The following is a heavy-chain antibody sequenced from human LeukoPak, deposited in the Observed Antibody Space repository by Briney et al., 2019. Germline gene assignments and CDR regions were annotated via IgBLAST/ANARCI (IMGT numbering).Heavy chain of an antibody. CDR3: ARATLSGRTYY. CDR2: VYTSGRT. D-gene: IGHD1-26*01. J-gene: IGHJ4*02. V-gene: IGHV4-4*07. CDR1: GGSISSYF. Sequence: SETLSLTCTVSGGSISSYFWSWIRQPAGKGLEWIGRVYTSGRTNYNPSLKSPVTISVDTSKNQFSLKLSSVTAADTAVYYCARATLSGRTYYWGQGTLVTVSS.